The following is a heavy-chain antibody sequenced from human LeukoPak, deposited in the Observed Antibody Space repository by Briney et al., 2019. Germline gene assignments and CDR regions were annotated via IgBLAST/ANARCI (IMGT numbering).Heavy chain of an antibody. Sequence: GSGPTLANPTPTLTLTCTFSGFSLSTSGVGVGWVRQPPGKALEWHELISWDDDKRYSPSLKSRLTVTKDTSQNQVVLTMTNMDPVDTATYYCAHVTATYYYYSGMDVWGQGTTVTVSS. CDR1: GFSLSTSGVG. V-gene: IGHV2-5*02. CDR2: ISWDDDK. D-gene: IGHD5-18*01. CDR3: AHVTATYYYYSGMDV. J-gene: IGHJ6*02.